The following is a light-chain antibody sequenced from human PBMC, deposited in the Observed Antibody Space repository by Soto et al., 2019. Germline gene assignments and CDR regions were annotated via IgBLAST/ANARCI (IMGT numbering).Light chain of an antibody. Sequence: IQLTHSPSSLSASVGDRVTITCRASQGVRSYLAWFQQRPGKAPKLLIYKASTLKSGVPSRFSGSGSGTDFTLTISSLHPEDSATYFCQQSYITPPTFGQGTRWIS. CDR3: QQSYITPPT. V-gene: IGKV1-39*01. CDR1: QGVRSY. CDR2: KAS. J-gene: IGKJ1*01.